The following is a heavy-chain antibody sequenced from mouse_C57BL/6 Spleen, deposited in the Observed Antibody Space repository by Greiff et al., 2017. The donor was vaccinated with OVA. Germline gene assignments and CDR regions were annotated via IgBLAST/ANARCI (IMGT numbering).Heavy chain of an antibody. J-gene: IGHJ4*01. CDR3: ARGNNSHYYAMDY. CDR2: IWSGGST. Sequence: VMLVESGPGLVQPSQSLSITCTVSGFSLTSYGVHWVRQSPGEGLEWLGVIWSGGSTDYNAAFISRLSISKDNSKSQVFFKMNSLQADDTAIYYCARGNNSHYYAMDYWGQGTSVTVSS. CDR1: GFSLTSYG. V-gene: IGHV2-2*01. D-gene: IGHD1-3*01.